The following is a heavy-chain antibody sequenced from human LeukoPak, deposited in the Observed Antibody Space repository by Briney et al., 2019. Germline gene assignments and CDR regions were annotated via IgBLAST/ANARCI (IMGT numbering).Heavy chain of an antibody. CDR2: ISGYNGNT. CDR1: GYTFTSYG. V-gene: IGHV1-18*01. Sequence: ASVKVSCKASGYTFTSYGISWVRQAPGKGLEWMGWISGYNGNTNYAQKLQGRVTMTTDTSASTVYMELRSLRSGDTAVYYCARRRYDSSAPFDYWGQGTLVTVSS. J-gene: IGHJ4*02. D-gene: IGHD3-22*01. CDR3: ARRRYDSSAPFDY.